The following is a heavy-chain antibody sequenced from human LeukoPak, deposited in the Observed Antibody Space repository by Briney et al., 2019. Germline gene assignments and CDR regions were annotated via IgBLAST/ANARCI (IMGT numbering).Heavy chain of an antibody. J-gene: IGHJ1*01. D-gene: IGHD6-19*01. Sequence: TWVRQPPGKGLEWIGEINHSGSTNYNPSLKSRVTISVDTSKNQFSLKLSSVTAADTAVYYCARVIAVAGTQYFQHWGQGTLVTVSS. CDR2: INHSGST. CDR3: ARVIAVAGTQYFQH. V-gene: IGHV4-34*13.